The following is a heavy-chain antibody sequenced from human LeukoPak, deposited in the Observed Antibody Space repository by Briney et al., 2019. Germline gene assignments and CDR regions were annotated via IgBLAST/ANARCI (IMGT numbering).Heavy chain of an antibody. D-gene: IGHD3-22*01. Sequence: SETLSLTCAVYGGSSSGYYWSWIRQPPGKGLEWIGEINHSGSTNYNPSLKSRVIISVDTSKNQFSLKLSSVTAADTAVYYCARARYYDSSGYYYRGYYMDVWGKGTTVTVSS. CDR3: ARARYYDSSGYYYRGYYMDV. J-gene: IGHJ6*03. V-gene: IGHV4-34*01. CDR2: INHSGST. CDR1: GGSSSGYY.